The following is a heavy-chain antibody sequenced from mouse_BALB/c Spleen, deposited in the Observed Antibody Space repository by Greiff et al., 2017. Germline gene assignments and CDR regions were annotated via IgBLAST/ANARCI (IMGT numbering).Heavy chain of an antibody. Sequence: EVKLEESGGGLVKPGGSLKLSCAASGFTFSSYTMSWVRQTPEKRLEWVATISSGGSYTYYPDSVKGRFTISRDNAKNTLYLQMSSLKSEDTAMYYCTRHYYGSSGDAMDYWGQGTSVTVSS. CDR3: TRHYYGSSGDAMDY. CDR2: ISSGGSYT. CDR1: GFTFSSYT. V-gene: IGHV5-6-4*01. J-gene: IGHJ4*01. D-gene: IGHD1-1*01.